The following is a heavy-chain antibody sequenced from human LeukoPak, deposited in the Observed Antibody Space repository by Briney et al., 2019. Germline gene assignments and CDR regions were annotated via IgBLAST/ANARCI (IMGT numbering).Heavy chain of an antibody. CDR3: ERLRRVGLAAAGTGDY. Sequence: SETLSLTCTVSGGSISSGSYYWNWIRQPPGKGLEWIGYIYYSGSTNYNPSLKSRVTISVDTSKNQFSLKLSSVTAADTAVYYCERLRRVGLAAAGTGDYWGQGTLVTVSS. J-gene: IGHJ4*02. CDR2: IYYSGST. CDR1: GGSISSGSYY. V-gene: IGHV4-61*01. D-gene: IGHD6-13*01.